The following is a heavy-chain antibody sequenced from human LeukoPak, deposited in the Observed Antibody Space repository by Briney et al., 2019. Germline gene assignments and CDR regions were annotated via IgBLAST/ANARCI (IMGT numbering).Heavy chain of an antibody. V-gene: IGHV3-30*18. Sequence: GGSLRLSCAASGFTFSSYSMNWVRQAPGKGLEWVAVISYDGSDKYYADFVKGRFTISRDNSKNTLYLQMNSLRAEDTAVYFCAKDATARPTIDYWGQGTLVTVSS. CDR2: ISYDGSDK. CDR3: AKDATARPTIDY. D-gene: IGHD6-6*01. J-gene: IGHJ4*02. CDR1: GFTFSSYS.